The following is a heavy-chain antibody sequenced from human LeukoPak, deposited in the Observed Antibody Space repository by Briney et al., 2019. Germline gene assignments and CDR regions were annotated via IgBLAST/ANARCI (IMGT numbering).Heavy chain of an antibody. CDR1: GFTFSSYA. J-gene: IGHJ4*02. D-gene: IGHD6-13*01. Sequence: GRSLRLSCAASGFTFSSYAMSWVRQAPGKGLEWVSAISGSGGSTYYADSVKGRFTISRDNSKNTLFLQMNSLRAEDTAVYYCAKVARYSSTSLESYYFDYWGQGTLVTVSS. V-gene: IGHV3-23*01. CDR3: AKVARYSSTSLESYYFDY. CDR2: ISGSGGST.